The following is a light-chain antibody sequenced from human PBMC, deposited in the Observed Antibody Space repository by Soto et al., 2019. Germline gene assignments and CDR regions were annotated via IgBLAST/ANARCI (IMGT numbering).Light chain of an antibody. Sequence: EIVLTQSPGTLSLSPGERATLSCRASQSVSSSYLAWYQLKPGQPPRLLIYGASSRATGVPDRFSGSGSGKDFTLTVSRLEPEDFAGYYCQQYGSSSLTFGGGTKVEIK. CDR2: GAS. J-gene: IGKJ4*01. V-gene: IGKV3-20*01. CDR3: QQYGSSSLT. CDR1: QSVSSSY.